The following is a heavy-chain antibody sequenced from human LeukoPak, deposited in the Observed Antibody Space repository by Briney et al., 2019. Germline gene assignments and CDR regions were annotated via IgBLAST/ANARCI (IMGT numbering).Heavy chain of an antibody. V-gene: IGHV1-8*01. CDR2: MNPNSGNT. CDR1: GYTFTSYD. CDR3: ARHTHYYDSSGYWPLYYYYGMDV. J-gene: IGHJ6*02. D-gene: IGHD3-22*01. Sequence: ASVKVSCKASGYTFTSYDINWVRQATGQGLEWMGWMNPNSGNTGYAQKFQGRVTMTRNTSISTAYMELSSLRSEDTAVYYCARHTHYYDSSGYWPLYYYYGMDVWGQGTTVTVSS.